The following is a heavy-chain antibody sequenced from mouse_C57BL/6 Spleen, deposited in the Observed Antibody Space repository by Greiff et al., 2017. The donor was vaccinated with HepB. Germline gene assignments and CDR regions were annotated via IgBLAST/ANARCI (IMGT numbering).Heavy chain of an antibody. CDR2: IHPNSGST. V-gene: IGHV1-64*01. D-gene: IGHD2-4*01. J-gene: IGHJ4*01. CDR3: ARGDDYGVDY. Sequence: VQLQQPGAELVKPGASVKLSCKASGYTFTSYWMHWVKQRPGQGLEWIGMIHPNSGSTNYNEKFKSKATLPGDKSSSTAYMQLSSLTSEDSAVYYCARGDDYGVDYWGQGTSVTVSS. CDR1: GYTFTSYW.